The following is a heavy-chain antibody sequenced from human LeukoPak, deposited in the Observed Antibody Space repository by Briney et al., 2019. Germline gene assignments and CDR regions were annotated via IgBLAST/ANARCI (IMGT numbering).Heavy chain of an antibody. D-gene: IGHD1-26*01. J-gene: IGHJ5*02. CDR1: GYTFTNYY. Sequence: GASVKVSCKASGYTFTNYYMHWVRQAPGQGLEWMGVLNPSAGSTSYAQKFQGRVIMTSDTSTSTVYMELNSLTSEDTAVYYCARDHSGSQHWFDPWGRGTLVTVSS. CDR2: LNPSAGST. V-gene: IGHV1-46*01. CDR3: ARDHSGSQHWFDP.